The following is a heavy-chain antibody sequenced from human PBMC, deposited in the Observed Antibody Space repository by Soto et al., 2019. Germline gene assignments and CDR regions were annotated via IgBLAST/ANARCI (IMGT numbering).Heavy chain of an antibody. CDR1: GGSISSYY. D-gene: IGHD2-2*01. CDR2: IYYSGST. J-gene: IGHJ5*02. V-gene: IGHV4-59*01. CDR3: ARDSLGYCSSTSCPGFDP. Sequence: SETLSLTCTVSGGSISSYYWSWIRQPPGKGLEWIGYIYYSGSTNYNPSLKSRVTISVDTSKNQFSLKLSSVTAADTAVYYCARDSLGYCSSTSCPGFDPWGQGTLVT.